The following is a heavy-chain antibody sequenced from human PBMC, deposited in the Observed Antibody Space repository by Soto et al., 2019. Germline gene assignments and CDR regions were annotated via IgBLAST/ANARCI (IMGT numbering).Heavy chain of an antibody. Sequence: QVQLEQSEIEVKKPGSSVKVPCKVSGGAISWVRQAPGQGFEWLAGIVPTYRTIKYGQKFPDRLTITADYMAPTRLRPGDTAVYYCVSSRSVPRDMYFGSWRSLDDWGQGTLV. D-gene: IGHD3-10*01. CDR1: GGA. CDR3: VSSRSVPRDMYFGSWRSLDD. V-gene: IGHV1-69*01. J-gene: IGHJ4*02. CDR2: IVPTYRTI.